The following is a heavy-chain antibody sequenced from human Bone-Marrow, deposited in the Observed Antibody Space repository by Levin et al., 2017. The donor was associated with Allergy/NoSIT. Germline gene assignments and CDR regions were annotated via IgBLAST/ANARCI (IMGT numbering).Heavy chain of an antibody. Sequence: GESLKISCKASGYTFTSYAMHWVRQAPGQRLEWMGWSNAGNGNTKYSQEFQGRVTITRDTSASTAYMELSSLRSEDMVGHGSGKGWFDPWGQGTLVTVSS. CDR2: SNAGNGNT. J-gene: IGHJ5*02. CDR1: GYTFTSYA. D-gene: IGHD3-10*01. V-gene: IGHV1-3*02. CDR3: GKGWFDP.